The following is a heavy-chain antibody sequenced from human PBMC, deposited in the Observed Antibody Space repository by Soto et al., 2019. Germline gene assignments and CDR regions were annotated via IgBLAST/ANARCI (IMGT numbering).Heavy chain of an antibody. J-gene: IGHJ6*03. CDR1: GYTFTYRY. D-gene: IGHD2-15*01. V-gene: IGHV1-45*02. CDR2: ITPFNGNT. Sequence: GASVKVSCKASGYTFTYRYLHWVRQAPGQALEWMGWITPFNGNTNYAQKFQDRVTITRDRSMSTAYMELSSLRSEDTAMYYCASSGVAADYYMVVWGKGTTVTVS. CDR3: ASSGVAADYYMVV.